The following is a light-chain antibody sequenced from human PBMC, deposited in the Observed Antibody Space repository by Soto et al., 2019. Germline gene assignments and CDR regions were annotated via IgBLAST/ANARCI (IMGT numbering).Light chain of an antibody. CDR1: QSVSSNY. CDR3: QQYGSSPLT. J-gene: IGKJ4*01. V-gene: IGKV3-20*01. Sequence: EIVLTQSPGTLSLSPGERATLSCRASQSVSSNYVAWYQQKPGQTPKVLIYRASSRATGIPDRFSGSGSGTDFTLTIRRMETQDFAMYYCQQYGSSPLTFGGGTKVDIK. CDR2: RAS.